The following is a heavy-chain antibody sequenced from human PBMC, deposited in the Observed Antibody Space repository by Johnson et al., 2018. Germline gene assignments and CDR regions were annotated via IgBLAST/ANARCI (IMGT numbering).Heavy chain of an antibody. CDR1: GGTFSSYA. J-gene: IGHJ3*02. D-gene: IGHD3-10*02. Sequence: QVQLVQSGAEVKKPGSSVKVSCKASGGTFSSYAIRWVRQAPGQGLEWMGGIIPIFGTANYAQKLQGRVTITADESTSTAYMALSSLSTEETAVYYCARGGLRRLVFADAFDIWGQGTMVTVSS. V-gene: IGHV1-69*01. CDR2: IIPIFGTA. CDR3: ARGGLRRLVFADAFDI.